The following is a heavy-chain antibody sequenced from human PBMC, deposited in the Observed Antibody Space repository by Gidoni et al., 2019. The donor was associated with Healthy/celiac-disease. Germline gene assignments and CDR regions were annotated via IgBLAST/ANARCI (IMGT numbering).Heavy chain of an antibody. Sequence: QLQLQESGPGLVKPSETLSLLCTVPAASISSSTYSWGWIRQPPGKGLEWIGSIYYRWSSYCNRSLKSRVTMSVDTTKDQFSLKLCSVTAADTAVYDCARLVVVAATTRYNWFDPWGQGTLVTVSS. CDR2: IYYRWSS. CDR1: AASISSSTYS. J-gene: IGHJ5*02. V-gene: IGHV4-39*01. CDR3: ARLVVVAATTRYNWFDP. D-gene: IGHD2-15*01.